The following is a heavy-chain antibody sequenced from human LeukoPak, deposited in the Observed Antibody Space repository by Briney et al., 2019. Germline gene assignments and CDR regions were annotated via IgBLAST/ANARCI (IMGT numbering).Heavy chain of an antibody. Sequence: PSETLSLTCTVSGGSISSSSYYWGWIRQPPGKGLEWIGSIYYSGSTYYNPSLKSRVTISVDTSKNQFSLKLSSVTAADTAVYYCARRLVGATTIRGYWGQGTLVTVSS. D-gene: IGHD1-26*01. CDR1: GGSISSSSYY. V-gene: IGHV4-39*01. CDR3: ARRLVGATTIRGY. CDR2: IYYSGST. J-gene: IGHJ4*02.